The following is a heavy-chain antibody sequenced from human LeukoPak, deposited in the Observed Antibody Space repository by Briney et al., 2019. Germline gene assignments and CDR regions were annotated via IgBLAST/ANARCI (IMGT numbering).Heavy chain of an antibody. CDR2: IYTSGST. Sequence: PSETLSLTCTVSGGSISSGSYYWSWIRQPAGKGLEWIGRIYTSGSTNYNPSLKSRVTISVDTSKNQFSLKLSSVTAADTAVYYCAGDITMVRGATPSYYYYYMDVWGKGTTVTIAS. J-gene: IGHJ6*03. D-gene: IGHD3-10*01. V-gene: IGHV4-61*02. CDR3: AGDITMVRGATPSYYYYYMDV. CDR1: GGSISSGSYY.